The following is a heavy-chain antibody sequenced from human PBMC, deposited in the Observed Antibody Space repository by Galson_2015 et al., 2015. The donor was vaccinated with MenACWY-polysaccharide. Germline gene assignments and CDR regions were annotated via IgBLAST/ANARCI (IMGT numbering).Heavy chain of an antibody. D-gene: IGHD2-21*02. CDR3: ASVDGTRGHCSFAV. V-gene: IGHV1-69*02. J-gene: IGHJ4*02. CDR2: IIPFPSME. CDR1: GGSLSSYS. Sequence: SVKVSCKASGGSLSSYSIGWVRQAPGQGLEWMGRIIPFPSMENYAQKFQGRVTITADKSINTVYMQLTSLTSDDTADYFCASVDGTRGHCSFAVWGQGTLVTVSS.